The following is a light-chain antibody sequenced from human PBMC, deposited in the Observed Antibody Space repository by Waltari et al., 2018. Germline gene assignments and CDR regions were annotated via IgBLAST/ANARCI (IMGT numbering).Light chain of an antibody. Sequence: DTQMTQSPSTLSPSVGDTVTITCRASQSIGDWLAWYQQKPGKAPKLLIYKASSLESGVPSRFSGSGSGTKFTLTINSLQPDDFATYYCQKYDRYPHTFGGGTKVEI. CDR1: QSIGDW. CDR3: QKYDRYPHT. CDR2: KAS. J-gene: IGKJ4*01. V-gene: IGKV1-5*03.